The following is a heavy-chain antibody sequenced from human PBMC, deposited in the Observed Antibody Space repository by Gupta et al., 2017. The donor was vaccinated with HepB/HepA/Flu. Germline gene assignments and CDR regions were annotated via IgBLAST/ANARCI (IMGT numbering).Heavy chain of an antibody. D-gene: IGHD6-6*01. J-gene: IGHJ4*02. Sequence: QLQLQESGPGLVKPSETLSLTCTVSGGSISSSSYYWGWIRQPPGKGLEWIGSIYYSGSTYYNPSLKSRVTISVDTSKNQFSLKLSSVTAADTAVYYCARRVGKYSSSSEPIDYWGQGTLVTVSS. V-gene: IGHV4-39*01. CDR3: ARRVGKYSSSSEPIDY. CDR1: GGSISSSSYY. CDR2: IYYSGST.